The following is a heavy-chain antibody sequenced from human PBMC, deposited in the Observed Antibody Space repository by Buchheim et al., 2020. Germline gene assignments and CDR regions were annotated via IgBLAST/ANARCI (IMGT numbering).Heavy chain of an antibody. J-gene: IGHJ4*02. V-gene: IGHV3-30*02. D-gene: IGHD3-22*01. CDR3: AKDRGYYDSSGYYYY. CDR1: GFTFSSYG. Sequence: QVQLVESGGGVVQPGRSLRLSCAASGFTFSSYGMHWVRQAPGKGLEWVAFIRYDGSNKYCADSVKGRFTISRDNSKNTLYLQMNSLRAEDTAVYYCAKDRGYYDSSGYYYYWGQGTL. CDR2: IRYDGSNK.